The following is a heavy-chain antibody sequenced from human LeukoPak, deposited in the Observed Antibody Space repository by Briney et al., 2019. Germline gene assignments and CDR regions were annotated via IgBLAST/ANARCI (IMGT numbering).Heavy chain of an antibody. CDR2: IIPIFGTA. D-gene: IGHD3-16*02. CDR3: ARIMITFGGVIVIEDY. CDR1: GGTFSSQA. Sequence: SVKVSCKASGGTFSSQAISWVRQAPGQGLEWMGGIIPIFGTANYAQKFQGRVTITADESTSTAYMELSSLRSKDTAVYYCARIMITFGGVIVIEDYWGQGTLVTVSS. J-gene: IGHJ4*02. V-gene: IGHV1-69*13.